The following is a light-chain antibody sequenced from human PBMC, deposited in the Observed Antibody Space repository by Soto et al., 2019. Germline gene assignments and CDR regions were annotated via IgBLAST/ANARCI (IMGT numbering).Light chain of an antibody. V-gene: IGKV3-11*01. CDR3: QLRRNWPPRVT. J-gene: IGKJ3*01. Sequence: EIVLTQSPATLSLSPGERATLSCRASQSVSSYLAWYQQKPGQAPSLLIYDASNRATGIPARFSGSGSGTDFTRTISSLEPEDFAVYYGQLRRNWPPRVTFGPGTKVDIK. CDR1: QSVSSY. CDR2: DAS.